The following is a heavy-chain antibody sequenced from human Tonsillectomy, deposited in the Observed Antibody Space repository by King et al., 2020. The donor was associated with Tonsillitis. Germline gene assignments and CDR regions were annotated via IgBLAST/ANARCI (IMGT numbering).Heavy chain of an antibody. J-gene: IGHJ5*02. V-gene: IGHV4-59*01. CDR1: GVSISRYY. D-gene: IGHD7-27*01. Sequence: MQLQESGPGLVKPSETLSLTCTVSGVSISRYYWSWIRPPPGKGLEWIGNIYYSGNTHYNPSLKSRVTLSLDTSENQFSLKLSSMTAADTAVYYCARDRVRNWGGNWFDPWGQGTLVTVSS. CDR3: ARDRVRNWGGNWFDP. CDR2: IYYSGNT.